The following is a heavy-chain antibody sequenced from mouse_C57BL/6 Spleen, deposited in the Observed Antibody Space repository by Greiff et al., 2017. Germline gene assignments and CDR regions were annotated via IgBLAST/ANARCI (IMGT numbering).Heavy chain of an antibody. CDR2: IYPGDGDT. D-gene: IGHD1-1*01. V-gene: IGHV1-82*01. Sequence: VKLLESGPELVKPGASVKISCKASGYAFSSSWMNWVKQRPGKGLEWIGRIYPGDGDTNYNGKFKGKATLTADKSSSTAYMQLSSLTSEDSAVYFCARGDGSSTDYWGQGTTLTVSS. J-gene: IGHJ2*01. CDR3: ARGDGSSTDY. CDR1: GYAFSSSW.